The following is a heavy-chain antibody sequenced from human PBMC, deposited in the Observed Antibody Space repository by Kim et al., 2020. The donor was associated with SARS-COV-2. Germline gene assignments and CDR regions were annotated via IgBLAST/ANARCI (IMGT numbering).Heavy chain of an antibody. D-gene: IGHD6-19*01. Sequence: ASVKVSCKASGYTFSNFLMHWVRQAPGQRLEWMGWINAGNGNTKYSQKFQDRVTITRDTSANTAYMDLSSLRSEDTAVYYCAREGSSGWDTFDYLGQGTL. CDR1: GYTFSNFL. V-gene: IGHV1-3*01. CDR3: AREGSSGWDTFDY. CDR2: INAGNGNT. J-gene: IGHJ4*02.